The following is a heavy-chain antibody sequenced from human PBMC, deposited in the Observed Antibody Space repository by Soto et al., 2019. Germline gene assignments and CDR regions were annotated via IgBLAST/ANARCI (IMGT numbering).Heavy chain of an antibody. V-gene: IGHV3-33*01. CDR2: IWSDGNNR. D-gene: IGHD1-1*01. Sequence: QVQLVESGGGVVQPGRSLRLSCAASGFMFSNHGMHWVRQAPGKGLEWVAVIWSDGNNRYYADSVKGRFTISRDISKNTLYLQMNSLRAEDTAVYYCVRGDNWNDEASDYWGQGTLVTVSS. CDR3: VRGDNWNDEASDY. J-gene: IGHJ4*02. CDR1: GFMFSNHG.